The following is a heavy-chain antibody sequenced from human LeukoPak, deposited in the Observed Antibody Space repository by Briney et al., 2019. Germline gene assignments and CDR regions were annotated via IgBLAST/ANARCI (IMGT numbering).Heavy chain of an antibody. CDR3: AKPRFPVVMVAATEDY. CDR1: GFTFSSYW. Sequence: GGSLRLSCAASGFTFSSYWMHWVRQAPGKGLEWVSSISGSGVSTYYADSVKGRFTISRDNSKNTLYLQMNSLRAEDTAVYYCAKPRFPVVMVAATEDYWGQGTRVTVSS. J-gene: IGHJ4*02. D-gene: IGHD2-15*01. CDR2: ISGSGVST. V-gene: IGHV3-23*01.